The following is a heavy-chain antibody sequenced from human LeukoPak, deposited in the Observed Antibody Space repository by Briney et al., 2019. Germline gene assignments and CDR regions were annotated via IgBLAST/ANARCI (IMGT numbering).Heavy chain of an antibody. J-gene: IGHJ6*03. D-gene: IGHD3-10*01. V-gene: IGHV3-30*14. CDR1: GFTFSSYA. Sequence: GGSLRLSCAASGFTFSSYAMHWVRQAPGKGLEWVAVISYDGSNKYYADSVKGRFTISRDNSKNTLYLQMNSLRAEDTAVYYCARGLAGSGSQGYYYYYMDVWGKGTTVTISS. CDR3: ARGLAGSGSQGYYYYYMDV. CDR2: ISYDGSNK.